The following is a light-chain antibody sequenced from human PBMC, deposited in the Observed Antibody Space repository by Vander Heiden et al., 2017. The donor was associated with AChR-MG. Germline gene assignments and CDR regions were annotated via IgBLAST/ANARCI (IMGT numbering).Light chain of an antibody. V-gene: IGKV3-15*01. J-gene: IGKJ2*01. CDR1: QSVSSN. CDR3: QQYQNWPLYT. Sequence: EIVMTQSPATLSVSPGERATLSCRASQSVSSNLAWYQQKPGQAPRLLIYGASTRATGLPARFSGSGSGTEFTLTISSLQSEDFAVYYCQQYQNWPLYTFGQGTKVEI. CDR2: GAS.